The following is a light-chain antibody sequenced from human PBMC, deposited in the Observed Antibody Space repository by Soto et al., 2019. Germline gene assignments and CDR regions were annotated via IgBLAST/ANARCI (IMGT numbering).Light chain of an antibody. CDR1: SSDVGSYNR. V-gene: IGLV2-18*02. Sequence: QSVLTQPPSVSGSPGQSVTISCTGTSSDVGSYNRVSWYQQPPGTAPKLMIYEVNNRPSGVPDRFSGSKSGNTASLTITGLQAEDEADYYCNSYTSSNPYVFGTGTKVTVL. CDR2: EVN. CDR3: NSYTSSNPYV. J-gene: IGLJ1*01.